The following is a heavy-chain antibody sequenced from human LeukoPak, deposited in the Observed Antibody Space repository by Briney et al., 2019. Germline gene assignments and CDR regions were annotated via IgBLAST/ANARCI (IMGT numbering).Heavy chain of an antibody. D-gene: IGHD4-17*01. Sequence: PGGSLRLSCAASGFTFSSYSMNWVRQAPGKGLEWVSSISSSSYIYYADSVKGRFTISRDNAKNSLYLQMNSLRAEDTAVYYCATFSDYGDYVGYWGQGTLVTVSS. CDR1: GFTFSSYS. V-gene: IGHV3-21*01. CDR2: ISSSSYI. J-gene: IGHJ4*02. CDR3: ATFSDYGDYVGY.